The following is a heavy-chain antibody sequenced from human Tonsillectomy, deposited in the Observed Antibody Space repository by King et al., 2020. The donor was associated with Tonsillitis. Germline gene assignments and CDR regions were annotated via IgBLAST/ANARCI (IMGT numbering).Heavy chain of an antibody. D-gene: IGHD2-2*01. CDR3: ARRYCTIAACYAASWNSFDN. Sequence: DVQLVESGGGLVQPGGSLRLSCAASTFTFNNYWMTWVRQAPGKGLEWVANINADGNEKYYVDSVKGRFTISRDNAENTLYLQMNSLRAEDTAVYYCARRYCTIAACYAASWNSFDNWGQGTAVTASS. CDR2: INADGNEK. CDR1: TFTFNNYW. V-gene: IGHV3-7*01. J-gene: IGHJ4*02.